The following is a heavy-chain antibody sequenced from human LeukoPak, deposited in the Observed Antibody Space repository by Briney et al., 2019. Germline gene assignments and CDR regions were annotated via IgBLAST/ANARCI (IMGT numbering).Heavy chain of an antibody. V-gene: IGHV3-72*01. CDR2: TRNKVNRYTT. D-gene: IGHD1-26*01. CDR1: GFTFSDHY. CDR3: ARVVGATTVDF. Sequence: PGGSLRLSCAASGFTFSDHYMDWVGQGPGKGLEWVGRTRNKVNRYTTEYAASVKGRFTISRDDSKNSLYLQMNSLKTEDTAVYYCARVVGATTVDFWGQGTLVTVSS. J-gene: IGHJ4*02.